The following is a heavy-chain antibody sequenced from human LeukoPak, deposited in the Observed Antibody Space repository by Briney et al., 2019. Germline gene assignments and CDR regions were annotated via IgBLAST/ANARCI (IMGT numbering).Heavy chain of an antibody. D-gene: IGHD3-22*01. CDR2: ISSSSSYI. J-gene: IGHJ4*02. CDR3: ASGTMTKTYFDY. V-gene: IGHV3-21*01. Sequence: GGSLRLSCAASGFTFSSYSMNWVRQAPGKGLEWVSSISSSSSYIYYADSVKGRFTISRDNAKNSLYLKMNSLRAEDTAVYYCASGTMTKTYFDYWGQGTLVTVSS. CDR1: GFTFSSYS.